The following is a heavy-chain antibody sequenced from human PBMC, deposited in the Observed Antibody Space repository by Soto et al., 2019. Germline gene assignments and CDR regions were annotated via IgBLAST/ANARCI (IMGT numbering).Heavy chain of an antibody. V-gene: IGHV1-24*01. J-gene: IGHJ6*03. Sequence: ASVKVSCKVSGYTLTELSMHWVRQAPGKGLEWMGGFDPEDGETIYAQKFQGRVTMTEDTSTDTAYMELSSLRSEDTAVYYCATVYRKYQLLYGDYYYMDAWGKGTTVTVSS. CDR1: GYTLTELS. D-gene: IGHD2-2*02. CDR2: FDPEDGET. CDR3: ATVYRKYQLLYGDYYYMDA.